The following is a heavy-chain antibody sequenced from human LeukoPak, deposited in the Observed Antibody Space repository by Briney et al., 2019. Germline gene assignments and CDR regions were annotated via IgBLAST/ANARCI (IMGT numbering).Heavy chain of an antibody. CDR2: IYYSGST. J-gene: IGHJ4*02. D-gene: IGHD3-3*01. CDR3: ARSDFWSGYTSH. CDR1: GGSISSSSYY. V-gene: IGHV4-39*01. Sequence: PSETLSLTCTVSGGSISSSSYYWGWIRQPPGKGLEWIGSIYYSGSTYYNPSLKSRVTISVDTSKSQFSLKLGSVTAADTAVYYCARSDFWSGYTSHWGQGTLVTVSS.